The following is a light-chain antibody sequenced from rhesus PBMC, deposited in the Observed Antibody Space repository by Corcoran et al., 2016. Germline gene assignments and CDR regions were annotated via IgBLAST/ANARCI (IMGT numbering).Light chain of an antibody. CDR2: KAS. CDR3: LQYSSSLWT. Sequence: DIQMTQSPSSLSASVGDTVTITCRASQSISSWLDWYQQKPGKATKLLIYKASSLQSGVPSRCNGSGSGTDFTLTISSLQPEDFATYYCLQYSSSLWTFGQGTKVEIK. CDR1: QSISSW. J-gene: IGKJ1*01. V-gene: IGKV1-22*01.